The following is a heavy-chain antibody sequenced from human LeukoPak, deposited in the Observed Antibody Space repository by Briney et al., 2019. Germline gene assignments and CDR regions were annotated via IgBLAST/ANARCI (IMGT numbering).Heavy chain of an antibody. CDR1: GFTFNTYG. J-gene: IGHJ4*02. D-gene: IGHD3-10*01. CDR2: ISYTGSNK. CDR3: AKQCMARGVFPYYFDS. V-gene: IGHV3-30*18. Sequence: PGGSLRLSCAASGFTFNTYGMHWVRQAPGKGLEWVAVISYTGSNKYYADSVKGRFTISRDNSKNTVYLQMNSLRAEDTAVYYCAKQCMARGVFPYYFDSWGQGTLVTVSS.